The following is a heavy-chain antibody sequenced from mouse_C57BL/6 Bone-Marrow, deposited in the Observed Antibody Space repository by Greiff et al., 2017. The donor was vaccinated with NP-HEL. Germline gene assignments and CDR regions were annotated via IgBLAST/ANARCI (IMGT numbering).Heavy chain of an antibody. CDR2: ISSGGSYT. V-gene: IGHV5-6*01. CDR3: ARHALNPFDV. Sequence: EVKLVESGGDLVKPGGSLKLSCAASGFTFSSYGMSWVRQTPDKRLEWVATISSGGSYTYYLDSVKGRFTISRDNAKNTLYLQMSSLKSEDTAMYYCARHALNPFDVWGTGTTVTVSS. CDR1: GFTFSSYG. J-gene: IGHJ1*03.